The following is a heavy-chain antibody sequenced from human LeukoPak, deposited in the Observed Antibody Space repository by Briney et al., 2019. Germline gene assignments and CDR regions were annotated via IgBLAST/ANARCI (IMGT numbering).Heavy chain of an antibody. CDR1: GFTFSSYA. V-gene: IGHV3-30-3*01. CDR3: ASLEWLSTTHYGMDV. J-gene: IGHJ6*02. D-gene: IGHD3-3*01. Sequence: PGGSLRLSCAASGFTFSSYAMHWVRQAPGKGLEWVAVISYDGSNKYYADSVKSRFTISRDNSKNTLYLQMNSLRAEDTAVYYCASLEWLSTTHYGMDVWGQGTTVTVSS. CDR2: ISYDGSNK.